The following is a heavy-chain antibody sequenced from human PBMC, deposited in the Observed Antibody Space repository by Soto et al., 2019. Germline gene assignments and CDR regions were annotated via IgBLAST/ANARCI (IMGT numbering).Heavy chain of an antibody. V-gene: IGHV3-23*01. D-gene: IGHD3-22*01. Sequence: GGALRLSCAASGFTFSSYAMSWVRQAPGKGLEGVSAISGSGGSTYYADSVKGRFTISRDNSKNTLYLQMNSLRAEDTAVYYCAKVLYYYDSSGYFDYWGQGTLVTVSS. CDR3: AKVLYYYDSSGYFDY. CDR2: ISGSGGST. CDR1: GFTFSSYA. J-gene: IGHJ4*02.